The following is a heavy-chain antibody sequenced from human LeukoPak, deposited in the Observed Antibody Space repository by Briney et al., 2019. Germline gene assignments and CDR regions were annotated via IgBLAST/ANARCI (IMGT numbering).Heavy chain of an antibody. V-gene: IGHV3-74*01. CDR1: GFTFSSYW. CDR2: IKTDGSST. Sequence: GGSLRLSCAASGFTFSSYWTHWVRQAPGKGLVWVSHIKTDGSSTNYAESVKGRFTISRDNAKNTVYLQMNSLRAEDTAVYYCARERYSTIQNDGLDMWGQGTMVTVSS. CDR3: ARERYSTIQNDGLDM. J-gene: IGHJ3*02. D-gene: IGHD6-13*01.